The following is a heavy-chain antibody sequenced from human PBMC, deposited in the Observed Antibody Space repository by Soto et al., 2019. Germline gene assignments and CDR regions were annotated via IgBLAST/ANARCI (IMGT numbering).Heavy chain of an antibody. Sequence: SVKVSCKASGGTFSSYAISWVRQAPGQGLEWMGVIIPIFGTANYAQKFQGRVTITADESTSTAYMELSSLRSEDTAVYYCARVNYYDSSGYGYFXYWGQGTLVXVSS. J-gene: IGHJ4*02. CDR1: GGTFSSYA. CDR3: ARVNYYDSSGYGYFXY. V-gene: IGHV1-69*13. D-gene: IGHD3-22*01. CDR2: IIPIFGTA.